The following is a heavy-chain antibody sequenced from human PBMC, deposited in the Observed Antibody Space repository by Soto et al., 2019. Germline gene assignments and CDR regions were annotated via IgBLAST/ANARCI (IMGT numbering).Heavy chain of an antibody. D-gene: IGHD3-9*01. CDR2: ISGSGGST. CDR1: GFTFSSYA. Sequence: GGSLRLSCAASGFTFSSYAMSWVRQAPGKGLEWVSAISGSGGSTYYADSVKGRLTISRDNSKNTLYLQMNSLRAEDTAVYYCAKTFSGLVQIDYWGQGTLVTVSS. V-gene: IGHV3-23*01. CDR3: AKTFSGLVQIDY. J-gene: IGHJ4*02.